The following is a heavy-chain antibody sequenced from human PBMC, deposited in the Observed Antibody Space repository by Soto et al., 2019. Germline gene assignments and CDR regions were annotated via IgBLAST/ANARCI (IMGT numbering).Heavy chain of an antibody. D-gene: IGHD2-8*01. CDR3: ATMGGCTNGVCSYYFDY. CDR2: FDPEDGET. CDR1: RYTLTELS. V-gene: IGHV1-24*01. J-gene: IGHJ4*02. Sequence: GASVKVSCKVSRYTLTELSMHCVRQAPGKGLEWMGGFDPEDGETIYAQKFQGRVTMTEDTSTDTAYMELSSLRSEDTAVYYCATMGGCTNGVCSYYFDYWGQGTLVTVSS.